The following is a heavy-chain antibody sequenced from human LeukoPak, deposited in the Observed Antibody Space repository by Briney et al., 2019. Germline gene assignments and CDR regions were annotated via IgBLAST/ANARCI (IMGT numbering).Heavy chain of an antibody. CDR1: GDFISSGHYY. Sequence: SETPSLTCTVSGDFISSGHYYWNWIRQPAGKGLEWIGRIYISGSTNYNPSLKSRVTMSVDTSKNQFSLKVTSVTAADTAVYSCAREVAVSDTSPHYFDHWGQGTLVTVSS. D-gene: IGHD6-19*01. CDR2: IYISGST. J-gene: IGHJ4*02. CDR3: AREVAVSDTSPHYFDH. V-gene: IGHV4-61*02.